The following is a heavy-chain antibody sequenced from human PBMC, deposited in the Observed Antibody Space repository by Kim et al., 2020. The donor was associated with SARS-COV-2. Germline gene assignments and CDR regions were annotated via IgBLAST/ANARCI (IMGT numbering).Heavy chain of an antibody. Sequence: GGSLRLSCAASGFIFRNYAMSWVRQAPGKGLEWVSGISESGDDTYLADSVKGRFSVSRDSSKNTLYLQMNSLRAADTAIYYCAKSYCTSPSCWIFDSWGPGTQVTVSS. D-gene: IGHD2-2*01. CDR1: GFIFRNYA. J-gene: IGHJ4*02. CDR3: AKSYCTSPSCWIFDS. V-gene: IGHV3-23*01. CDR2: ISESGDDT.